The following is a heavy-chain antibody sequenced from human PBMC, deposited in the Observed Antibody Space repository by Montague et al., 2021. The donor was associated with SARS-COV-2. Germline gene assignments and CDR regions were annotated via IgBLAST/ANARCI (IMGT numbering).Heavy chain of an antibody. Sequence: SLRLSCAASGFTVSAYWMTLVRQAPGKGLEWVASISQDGSEDNSXDSLKGRFTISRDNAKSSLYLQMNSLRAEDMAVFYCARAVSNGWTFDYWGQGTLVTVSS. CDR3: ARAVSNGWTFDY. V-gene: IGHV3-7*03. D-gene: IGHD6-19*01. J-gene: IGHJ4*02. CDR1: GFTVSAYW. CDR2: ISQDGSED.